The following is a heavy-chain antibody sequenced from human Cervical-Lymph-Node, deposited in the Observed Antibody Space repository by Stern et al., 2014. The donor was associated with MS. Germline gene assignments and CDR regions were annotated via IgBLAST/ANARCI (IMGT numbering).Heavy chain of an antibody. Sequence: MQLVESGGGVVQPGRSLRLSCAASGFTFSSYGMQWVRQAPGKGLEWVAVIWYDGSNKYYADSVKGRFTISRDNSKNPLYLQMNSLRAEDTAVYYCARSSSPSPYYYYGMDVWGQGTTVTVSS. D-gene: IGHD6-13*01. CDR3: ARSSSPSPYYYYGMDV. CDR1: GFTFSSYG. CDR2: IWYDGSNK. J-gene: IGHJ6*02. V-gene: IGHV3-33*01.